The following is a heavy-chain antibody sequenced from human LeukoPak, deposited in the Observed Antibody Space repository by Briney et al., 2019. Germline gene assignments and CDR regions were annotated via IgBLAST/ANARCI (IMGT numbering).Heavy chain of an antibody. J-gene: IGHJ5*02. CDR2: ISPSSSYI. CDR1: GLTLSSYK. CDR3: ARDLTGGQYFDT. D-gene: IGHD3-9*01. V-gene: IGHV3-21*01. Sequence: GGSLTLTCAASGLTLSSYKMTWVRQAPGKGLEWVASISPSSSYIYYGDSLKGRVTVSRDNAKNSLFLQMSSLRAEDTAIYYCARDLTGGQYFDTWGQGTLVSVSS.